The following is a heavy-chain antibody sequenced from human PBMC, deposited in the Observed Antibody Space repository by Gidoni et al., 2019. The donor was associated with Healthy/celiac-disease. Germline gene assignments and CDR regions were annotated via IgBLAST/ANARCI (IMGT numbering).Heavy chain of an antibody. Sequence: EVQLVESGGGLVQPGGSLRLSCAASGFTVSSNYMSWVRQAPGKGLEWVSVIYSGGSTYYADSVKGRFTISRDNSKNTLYLQMNSLRAEDTAVYYCARDHLRFPSYYYGMDVWGQGTTVTVSS. CDR1: GFTVSSNY. CDR2: IYSGGST. CDR3: ARDHLRFPSYYYGMDV. V-gene: IGHV3-66*01. D-gene: IGHD3-3*01. J-gene: IGHJ6*02.